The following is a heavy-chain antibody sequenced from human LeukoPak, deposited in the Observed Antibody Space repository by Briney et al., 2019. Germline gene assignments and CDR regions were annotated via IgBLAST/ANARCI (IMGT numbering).Heavy chain of an antibody. V-gene: IGHV3-73*01. CDR3: TRRYDILTGYLIDY. Sequence: GGSLRLSCAASGFTFSGSAMHWVRQASGKGLEWVGRIRSKANSYATAYAASVKGRFTISRDDSKNTSDLQMNSLKTEDTAVYYCTRRYDILTGYLIDYWGQGTLVTVSS. CDR1: GFTFSGSA. J-gene: IGHJ4*02. D-gene: IGHD3-9*01. CDR2: IRSKANSYAT.